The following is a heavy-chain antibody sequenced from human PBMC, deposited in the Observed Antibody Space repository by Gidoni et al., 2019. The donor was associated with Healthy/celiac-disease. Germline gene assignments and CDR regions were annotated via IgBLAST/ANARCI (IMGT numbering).Heavy chain of an antibody. V-gene: IGHV4-38-2*01. CDR1: GYSISSGYY. CDR2: IYHSGST. J-gene: IGHJ4*02. Sequence: QVQLQESGPGLVKPSETLSLTCAVSGYSISSGYYWGWIRQPPGKGLEWIGSIYHSGSTYYNPSLKSRVTISVDTSKNQFSLKLSSVTAADTAVYYCGGSGFEGSSPIFDSYWGQGTLVTVSS. CDR3: GGSGFEGSSPIFDSY. D-gene: IGHD3-3*01.